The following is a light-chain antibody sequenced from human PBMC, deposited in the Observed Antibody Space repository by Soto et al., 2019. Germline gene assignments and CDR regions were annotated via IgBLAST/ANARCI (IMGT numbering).Light chain of an antibody. CDR1: QSVSIY. Sequence: DIQITQSPSSLSASVGDRVTITCRASQSVSIYLNWYQQKPGKAPKLLIYTTSSLQSEVPSRFSGSGSGTDFTLTISSLQPEDCATYYCQQSYTTPPAFGQGTKVEVK. J-gene: IGKJ1*01. CDR2: TTS. CDR3: QQSYTTPPA. V-gene: IGKV1-39*01.